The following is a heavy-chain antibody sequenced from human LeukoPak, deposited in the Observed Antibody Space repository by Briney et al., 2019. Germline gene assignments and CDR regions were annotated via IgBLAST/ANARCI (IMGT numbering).Heavy chain of an antibody. CDR3: ASGETMDV. D-gene: IGHD5-24*01. CDR1: EFSFETYW. CDR2: INEDGSEK. Sequence: GALRLSCVALEFSFETYWMSWVRQAPGKGPEWVSNINEDGSEKHYVGSVRGRFTISRDNADNSLNLQMNNLTPEDMAVYYCASGETMDVWGKGTTVTVSS. V-gene: IGHV3-7*01. J-gene: IGHJ6*03.